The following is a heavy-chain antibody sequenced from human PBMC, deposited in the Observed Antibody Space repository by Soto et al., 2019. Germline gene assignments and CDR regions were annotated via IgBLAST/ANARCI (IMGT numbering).Heavy chain of an antibody. J-gene: IGHJ4*02. V-gene: IGHV3-30-3*01. D-gene: IGHD1-26*01. CDR3: ARDLGWELLWCYFDY. Sequence: QVQLVESGGGVVQPGRSLRLSCAASGFTFSSYAMHWVRQAPGKGLEWVAVISYDGSNKYYAVSVKGRFTISRDNSKNTLYLQMNSLRAEDTAVYYCARDLGWELLWCYFDYWGQGTLVTVSS. CDR1: GFTFSSYA. CDR2: ISYDGSNK.